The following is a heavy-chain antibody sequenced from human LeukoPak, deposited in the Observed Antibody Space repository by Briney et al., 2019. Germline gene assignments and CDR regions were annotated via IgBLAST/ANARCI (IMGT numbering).Heavy chain of an antibody. CDR3: ARDGLRYCGGDCYIDY. D-gene: IGHD2-21*02. J-gene: IGHJ4*02. V-gene: IGHV3-74*01. Sequence: PGGSLRLSCAASGFTFSSYWMHWVRQAPGKGLVWVSRINTDGSSTSDADSVKGRFTISRDNAKNSLYLQMNSLRAEDTALYYCARDGLRYCGGDCYIDYWGQGTLVTVSS. CDR2: INTDGSST. CDR1: GFTFSSYW.